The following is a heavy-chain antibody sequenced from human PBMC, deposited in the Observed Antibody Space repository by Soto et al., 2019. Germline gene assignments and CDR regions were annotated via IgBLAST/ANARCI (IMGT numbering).Heavy chain of an antibody. V-gene: IGHV4-59*01. D-gene: IGHD6-13*01. CDR1: GGSISSYY. Sequence: QVQLQESGPGLVKPSETLSLTCTVSGGSISSYYWSWIRQPPGKGLEWIGYIYYSGSTNYNPSLKSRVTISVDTSKNQFSLKLSSVTAADTAVYYCARVFPGGSWYNSYYYGMDVWGQGTTVTVSS. J-gene: IGHJ6*02. CDR2: IYYSGST. CDR3: ARVFPGGSWYNSYYYGMDV.